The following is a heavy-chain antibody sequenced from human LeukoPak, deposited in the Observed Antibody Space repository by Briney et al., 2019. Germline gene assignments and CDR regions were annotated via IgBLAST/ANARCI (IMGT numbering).Heavy chain of an antibody. CDR1: GFTFSSYA. CDR3: ARELEIAY. CDR2: ISYDGSNK. Sequence: GGSLSLSCAASGFTFSSYAMHWVRQAPGKGLGWVAVISYDGSNKYYAHSVKGRFTISRDNSKNTLYLQMNSLRAEDTAVYYCARELEIAYWGQGTLVTVSS. D-gene: IGHD1-1*01. J-gene: IGHJ4*02. V-gene: IGHV3-30*01.